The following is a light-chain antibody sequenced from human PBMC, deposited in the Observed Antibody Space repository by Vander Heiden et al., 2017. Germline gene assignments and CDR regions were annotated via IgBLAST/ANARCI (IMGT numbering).Light chain of an antibody. J-gene: IGKJ2*01. CDR1: QSISSY. Sequence: GDRVTITCRASQSISSYLNWYQQKPGKAPKLLIYAASSLQSGVPSRFSGSGSGTEFTLTISSLQPEDFATYYCQQSYSTPHTFGQGTKLEIK. CDR2: AAS. V-gene: IGKV1-39*01. CDR3: QQSYSTPHT.